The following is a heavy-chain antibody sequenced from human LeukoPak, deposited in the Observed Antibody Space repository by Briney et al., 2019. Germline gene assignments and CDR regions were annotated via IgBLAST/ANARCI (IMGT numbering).Heavy chain of an antibody. Sequence: SETLSLTCTVSGGSISGYYWSWIRQPPGKGLEWIGYMYYSGTTNYNPSLKSRVTISVDMSKNQFSLNLSSVTAADTAVYYCARLPGIAESGKAVDYWGQGTLVTVSS. CDR2: MYYSGTT. V-gene: IGHV4-59*01. J-gene: IGHJ4*02. CDR3: ARLPGIAESGKAVDY. D-gene: IGHD6-19*01. CDR1: GGSISGYY.